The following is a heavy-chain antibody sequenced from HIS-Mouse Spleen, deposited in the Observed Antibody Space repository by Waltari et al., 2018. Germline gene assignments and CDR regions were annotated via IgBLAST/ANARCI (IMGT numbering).Heavy chain of an antibody. CDR3: ARGHDYSNYFDY. CDR2: MNPNSGNT. J-gene: IGHJ4*02. V-gene: IGHV1-8*01. D-gene: IGHD4-4*01. CDR1: GYTFTSYA. Sequence: QVQLVQSGAEVKKPGASVKVSCKASGYTFTSYASNRVPKATGQGLGWMGWMNPNSGNTGYAQKFQGRVTMTRNTSISTAYMELSSLRSEDTAVYYCARGHDYSNYFDYWGQGTLVTVSS.